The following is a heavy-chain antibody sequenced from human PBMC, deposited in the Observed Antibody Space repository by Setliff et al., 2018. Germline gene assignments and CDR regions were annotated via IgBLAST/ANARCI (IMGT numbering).Heavy chain of an antibody. V-gene: IGHV3-30*04. CDR2: ISYDGSNK. J-gene: IGHJ6*03. Sequence: LSLTCAVYGGSFSGYEWSWVRQAPGEGLEWVAVISYDGSNKYYADSVKGRFTISRDNSKNTLYLQMNSLRADDTAVYYCSRGIWVGGSDYYMDVWGKGTTVTVSS. D-gene: IGHD3-10*01. CDR1: GGSFSGYE. CDR3: SRGIWVGGSDYYMDV.